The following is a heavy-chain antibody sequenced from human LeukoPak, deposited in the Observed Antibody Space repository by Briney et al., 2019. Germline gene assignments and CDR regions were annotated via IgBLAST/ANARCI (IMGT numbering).Heavy chain of an antibody. CDR2: IYNSGST. CDR3: AREDRLSHHTVFDY. J-gene: IGHJ4*02. CDR1: GGSISSSN. V-gene: IGHV4-59*01. D-gene: IGHD3-16*02. Sequence: PSETQSLTRTVIGGSISSSNSRWIRKRPGKGLECIGYIYNSGSTNYTPSLKSRVSISVDTSKNQFSLKLSSVTAADTAVYYCAREDRLSHHTVFDYWGQGTLVTVSS.